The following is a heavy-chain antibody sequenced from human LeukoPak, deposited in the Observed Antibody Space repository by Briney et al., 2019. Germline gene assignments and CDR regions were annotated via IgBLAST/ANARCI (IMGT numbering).Heavy chain of an antibody. CDR2: ISSSGSTI. CDR3: ARDQGIADYGMDV. D-gene: IGHD6-13*01. V-gene: IGHV3-11*01. CDR1: GFTFSDYY. Sequence: PGGSLRLSYAASGFTFSDYYMSWIRPAPGEGLGWVSYISSSGSTIYYADSVKGRFTISRDNAKNSLYLQMNSLRAEDTAVYYCARDQGIADYGMDVWGQGTTVTVSS. J-gene: IGHJ6*02.